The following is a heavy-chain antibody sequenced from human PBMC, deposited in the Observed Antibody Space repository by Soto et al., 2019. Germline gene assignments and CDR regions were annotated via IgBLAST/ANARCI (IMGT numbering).Heavy chain of an antibody. CDR3: ARATVTTSRTGYYYYYYMDV. D-gene: IGHD4-4*01. Sequence: SETLSLTCTVSGGSISSSSYYWGWIRQPPGKGLEWIGSIYYSGSTYYNPSLKSRVTRSVDTSKNQFYLKLSSVTAAGTAVYYCARATVTTSRTGYYYYYYMDVWGKGTTVTVSS. CDR1: GGSISSSSYY. V-gene: IGHV4-39*01. J-gene: IGHJ6*03. CDR2: IYYSGST.